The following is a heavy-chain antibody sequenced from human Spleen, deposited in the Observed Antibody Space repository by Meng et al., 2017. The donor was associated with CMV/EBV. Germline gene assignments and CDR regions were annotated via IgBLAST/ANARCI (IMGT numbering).Heavy chain of an antibody. D-gene: IGHD2-2*01. J-gene: IGHJ5*02. CDR2: IYYSGST. CDR3: ARAVRGYCSSTSCFFSSKFDP. CDR1: SSYY. V-gene: IGHV4-39*01. Sequence: SSYYWGWIRQPPGKGLEWIGSIYYSGSTYYNPSLKSRVTISVDTSKNRFSLKLSSVTAADTAVYYCARAVRGYCSSTSCFFSSKFDPWGQGTLVTVSS.